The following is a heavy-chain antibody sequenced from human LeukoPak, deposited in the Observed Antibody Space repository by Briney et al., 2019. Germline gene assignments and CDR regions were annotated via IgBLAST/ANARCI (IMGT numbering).Heavy chain of an antibody. Sequence: ASVTVSCKASGYTFTVYYMHWVRQAPGQGREGMGWINPNSGGTNYAQKFQGRVTMTRDTSISTAYMELSRLRSDDTAVYYCARILDVWGSYRYAFDIWGQGTMVTVSS. J-gene: IGHJ3*02. CDR2: INPNSGGT. CDR3: ARILDVWGSYRYAFDI. D-gene: IGHD3-16*02. CDR1: GYTFTVYY. V-gene: IGHV1-2*02.